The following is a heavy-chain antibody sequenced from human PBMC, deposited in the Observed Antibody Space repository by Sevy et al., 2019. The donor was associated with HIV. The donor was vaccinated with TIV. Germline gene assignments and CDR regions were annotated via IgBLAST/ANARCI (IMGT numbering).Heavy chain of an antibody. D-gene: IGHD2-8*02. CDR2: ISFDGSDK. Sequence: GGSLRLSCEASGFTFSSYGMHWVRQAPGKGLEWVAVISFDGSDKYYADAVKGRFTISRDNSKNTLYLQMNSLRAEDTAVYYCARTVVLVDGPRNWLDTWGQGTLVTVSS. CDR3: ARTVVLVDGPRNWLDT. J-gene: IGHJ5*02. V-gene: IGHV3-30*12. CDR1: GFTFSSYG.